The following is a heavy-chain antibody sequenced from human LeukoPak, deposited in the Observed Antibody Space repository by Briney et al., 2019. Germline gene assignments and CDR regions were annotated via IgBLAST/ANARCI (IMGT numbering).Heavy chain of an antibody. D-gene: IGHD3-10*01. CDR1: GGSISSGSYY. V-gene: IGHV3-66*01. Sequence: ETLSLTCTVSGGSISSGSYYWSWIRQPAGKGLEWVSVIYSGGSTYYADSVKGRFTISRDNSKNTLYLQMNSLRAEDTAVYYCASSPSGAVRGVITRDYWGQGTLVTVSS. J-gene: IGHJ4*02. CDR3: ASSPSGAVRGVITRDY. CDR2: IYSGGST.